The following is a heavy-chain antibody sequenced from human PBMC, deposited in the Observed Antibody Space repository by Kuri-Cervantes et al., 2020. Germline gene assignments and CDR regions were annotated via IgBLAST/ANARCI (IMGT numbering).Heavy chain of an antibody. CDR2: ISYDGSNT. J-gene: IGHJ3*02. V-gene: IGHV3-30*03. CDR1: GFTFNSCG. D-gene: IGHD3-22*01. CDR3: ARDDGVITMIVEDSHDAFDI. Sequence: GGSLRLSCAASGFTFNSCGMHWVRQAPGKGLEWVTVISYDGSNTYYADSVKGRFTISRDNAKNSLYLQMNSLRAEDTAVYYCARDDGVITMIVEDSHDAFDIWGQGTMVTVSS.